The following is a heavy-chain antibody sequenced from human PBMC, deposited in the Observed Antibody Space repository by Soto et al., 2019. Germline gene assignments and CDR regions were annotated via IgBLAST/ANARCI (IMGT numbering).Heavy chain of an antibody. CDR2: ISGSGGST. CDR3: AKDFGLSTVTTFGTAYFDY. Sequence: TFSSYAMSWVRQAPGKGLEWVSAISGSGGSTYYADSVKGRFTISRDNSKNTLYLQMNSLRAEDTAVYYCAKDFGLSTVTTFGTAYFDYWGQGTLVTVSS. V-gene: IGHV3-23*01. J-gene: IGHJ4*02. CDR1: TFSSYA. D-gene: IGHD4-17*01.